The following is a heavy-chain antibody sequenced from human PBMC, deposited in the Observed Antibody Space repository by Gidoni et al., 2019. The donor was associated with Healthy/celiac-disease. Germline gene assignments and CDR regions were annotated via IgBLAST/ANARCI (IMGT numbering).Heavy chain of an antibody. D-gene: IGHD3-22*01. CDR1: GFTFSDYY. Sequence: QVQLVESGGGVVKPGGSLRRSCAASGFTFSDYYMGWIRQDPGKGLDGVSYLTRSGSTIYYADSVKCRFTISRDYAKNSLYLQMNSLRAEDTAVYYCARDGDYYDSSQYDYWGQGTLVTVSS. CDR3: ARDGDYYDSSQYDY. V-gene: IGHV3-11*01. J-gene: IGHJ4*02. CDR2: LTRSGSTI.